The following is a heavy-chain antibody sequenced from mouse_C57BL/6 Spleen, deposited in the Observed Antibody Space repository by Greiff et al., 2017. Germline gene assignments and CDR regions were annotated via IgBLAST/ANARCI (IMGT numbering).Heavy chain of an antibody. CDR3: ARSLEGYFDV. CDR2: IRNKANGYTT. Sequence: EVKLMESGGGLVQPGGSLSLSCAASGFTFTDYYMSWVRQPPGKALEWLGFIRNKANGYTTEYSASVKGRFTISRDNSQSILYLQMNALRAEDSATYYCARSLEGYFDVWGTGTTVIVSS. CDR1: GFTFTDYY. J-gene: IGHJ1*03. V-gene: IGHV7-3*01.